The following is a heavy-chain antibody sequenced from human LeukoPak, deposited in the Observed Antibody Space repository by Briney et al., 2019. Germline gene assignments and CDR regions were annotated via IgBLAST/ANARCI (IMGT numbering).Heavy chain of an antibody. CDR2: ISGSGGST. Sequence: PGGSLRLSCAASGFTFSSYAMSWVRQAPGKGLEWVSAISGSGGSTYYADSVKGRFTISRDNSKNTLYLQMNSLRAEDTAVYYCARVFTYYYDSSGYLSGMDVWGQGTTVTVPS. V-gene: IGHV3-23*01. CDR3: ARVFTYYYDSSGYLSGMDV. J-gene: IGHJ6*02. D-gene: IGHD3-22*01. CDR1: GFTFSSYA.